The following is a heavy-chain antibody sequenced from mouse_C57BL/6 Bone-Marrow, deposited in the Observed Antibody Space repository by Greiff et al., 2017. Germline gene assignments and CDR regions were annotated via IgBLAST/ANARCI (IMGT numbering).Heavy chain of an antibody. J-gene: IGHJ2*01. Sequence: VQLQQSGAELARPGSSVKMSCKASGYTFTSYTMHWVKQRPGQGLAWIGYINPSRGYPTYNQKFKDKATLTADKSSSTAYRHLISLTSEDSAVYYCARPPPYNCSYFPYWGQGTPLTVSS. CDR2: INPSRGYP. CDR1: GYTFTSYT. V-gene: IGHV1-4*01. CDR3: ARPPPYNCSYFPY. D-gene: IGHD4-1*02.